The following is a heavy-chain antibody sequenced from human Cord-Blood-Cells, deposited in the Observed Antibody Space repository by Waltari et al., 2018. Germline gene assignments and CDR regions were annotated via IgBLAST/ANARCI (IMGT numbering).Heavy chain of an antibody. CDR2: IDWDEDK. CDR3: ARIVRYSSSYYYYGMDV. J-gene: IGHJ6*02. CDR1: GFSLSTSGMC. V-gene: IGHV2-70*01. Sequence: QVTLSESGPALVKPTQTLTLTCTFSGFSLSTSGMCVSWIPQPPGKALEWLALIDWDEDKYYSTSLKTRLTIAKDTSKNQVVLTMTNMDPVDTATYDCARIVRYSSSYYYYGMDVWGQGTTVTVSS. D-gene: IGHD6-6*01.